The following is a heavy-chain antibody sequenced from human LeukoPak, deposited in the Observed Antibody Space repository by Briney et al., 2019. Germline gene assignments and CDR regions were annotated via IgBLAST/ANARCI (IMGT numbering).Heavy chain of an antibody. CDR3: AREHYGGNPSNNAFDI. CDR1: GGSISSGGYY. CDR2: IYYSGGT. J-gene: IGHJ3*02. D-gene: IGHD4-23*01. V-gene: IGHV4-31*03. Sequence: PSQTLSLTCTVSGGSISSGGYYWSWIRQHPGKGLEWIGYIYYSGGTYYNPSLKSRVTISVDTSKNQFSLKLSSVTAADTAVYYCAREHYGGNPSNNAFDIWGQGTMVTVSS.